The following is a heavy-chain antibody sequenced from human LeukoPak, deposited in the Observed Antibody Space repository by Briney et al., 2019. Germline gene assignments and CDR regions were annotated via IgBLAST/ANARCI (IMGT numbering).Heavy chain of an antibody. V-gene: IGHV4-34*01. D-gene: IGHD6-6*01. Sequence: PSETLSLTCGVSGGSFSDYYWSWIRQPPGTGLEWIGEINHSGSTNYNPSLKSRVTMSVDTSRNQFSLKLTSVTAADTAVYYCARVLGSSSEEFWFDPWGQGTLVTVSS. J-gene: IGHJ5*02. CDR1: GGSFSDYY. CDR2: INHSGST. CDR3: ARVLGSSSEEFWFDP.